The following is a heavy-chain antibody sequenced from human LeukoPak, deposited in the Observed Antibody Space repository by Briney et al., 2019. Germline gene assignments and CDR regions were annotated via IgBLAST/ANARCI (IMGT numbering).Heavy chain of an antibody. J-gene: IGHJ4*02. Sequence: ASVKVSCKASGYTFTSYAMNWVRQAPGQGLEWMGWINTNTGNPTYAQGFTGRFVFSLDTSVSTAYLQISSLKAEDTAVYYCAREGVQVGATYFDYWGQGTLVTVSS. CDR3: AREGVQVGATYFDY. V-gene: IGHV7-4-1*02. CDR1: GYTFTSYA. CDR2: INTNTGNP. D-gene: IGHD1-26*01.